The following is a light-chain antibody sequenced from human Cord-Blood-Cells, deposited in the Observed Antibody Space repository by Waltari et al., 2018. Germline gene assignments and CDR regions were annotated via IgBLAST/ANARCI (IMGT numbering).Light chain of an antibody. J-gene: IGKJ3*01. CDR2: GAS. V-gene: IGKV3D-15*01. Sequence: EIVMTQSPATLSVSPGERATLSCRANQIVSSNLAWYQQKPGQAPRLLIYGASTRATGIPARFSGSGSGTEFTLTISSLQSEDFAVYYCQQYNNWPPFTFGPGTKVDIK. CDR3: QQYNNWPPFT. CDR1: QIVSSN.